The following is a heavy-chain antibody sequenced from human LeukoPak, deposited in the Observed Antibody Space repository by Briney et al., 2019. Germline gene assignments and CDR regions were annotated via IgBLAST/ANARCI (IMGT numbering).Heavy chain of an antibody. D-gene: IGHD6-19*01. CDR1: GDSISSLY. J-gene: IGHJ4*02. V-gene: IGHV4-59*08. Sequence: SETLTLTCTVSGDSISSLYWSWVRQPPWKRLEWIGSTYNSGSTNYNPSLKSRVTISVDTSKNQLSLKLSSVTAADTAMYYCAGGLQWLAHDCWGQGTLVTVSS. CDR3: AGGLQWLAHDC. CDR2: TYNSGST.